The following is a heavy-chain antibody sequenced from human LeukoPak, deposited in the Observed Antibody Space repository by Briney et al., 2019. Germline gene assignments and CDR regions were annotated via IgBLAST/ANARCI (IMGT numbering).Heavy chain of an antibody. V-gene: IGHV3-23*01. CDR2: VSGSGGAT. D-gene: IGHD1-1*01. CDR3: AKNRGGTYKYYMDV. J-gene: IGHJ6*03. Sequence: GGSLRLSCAASGFTFNNYAMSWVRQAPGMGLEWLSYVSGSGGATYYAASVKGRFTISRDNSKNTVYLQMGSLRAEDTAVYYCAKNRGGTYKYYMDVWGNGTTVTVSS. CDR1: GFTFNNYA.